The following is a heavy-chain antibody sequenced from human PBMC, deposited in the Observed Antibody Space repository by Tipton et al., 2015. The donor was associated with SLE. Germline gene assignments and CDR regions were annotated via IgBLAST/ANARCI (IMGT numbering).Heavy chain of an antibody. J-gene: IGHJ5*02. CDR2: IYHSGST. V-gene: IGHV4-38-2*02. Sequence: TLSLTCTVSGYSIRSGNYWGWIRQPPGKRLEWIGSIYHSGSTYYTPSLESRVTISVDSSKNQFSLKLSSVTAADTAVYYCARDGCSSTSCYSDGNWFDPWGQGTLVTVSS. CDR3: ARDGCSSTSCYSDGNWFDP. CDR1: GYSIRSGNY. D-gene: IGHD2-2*02.